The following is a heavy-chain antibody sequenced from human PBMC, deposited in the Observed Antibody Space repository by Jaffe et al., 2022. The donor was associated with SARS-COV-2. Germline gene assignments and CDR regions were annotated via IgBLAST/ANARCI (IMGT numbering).Heavy chain of an antibody. D-gene: IGHD5-12*01. CDR2: IYYSGST. Sequence: QLQLQESGPGLVKPSETLSLTCTVSGGSISSSSYYWGWIRQPPGKGLEWIGSIYYSGSTYYNPSLKSRVTISVDTSKNQFSLKLSSVTAADTAVYYCASGRWLQFFDYWGQGTLVTVSS. CDR3: ASGRWLQFFDY. J-gene: IGHJ4*02. V-gene: IGHV4-39*01. CDR1: GGSISSSSYY.